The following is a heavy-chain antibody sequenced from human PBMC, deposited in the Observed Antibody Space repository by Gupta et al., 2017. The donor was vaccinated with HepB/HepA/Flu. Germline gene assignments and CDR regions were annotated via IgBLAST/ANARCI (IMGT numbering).Heavy chain of an antibody. CDR3: AKDRSMMGFSYGNVEF. D-gene: IGHD1-26*01. CDR2: SSGDDGDI. V-gene: IGHV3-43*02. Sequence: EGQLVESGGGVVQPGGSLRLSCAASGFTFDHYALHWYRQAPGRGLEWVSHSSGDDGDIYDADSVKGRFTISRDNSKNSLYLQMSSLRSEDTAFYYCAKDRSMMGFSYGNVEFWGQGTLVTVSS. J-gene: IGHJ4*02. CDR1: GFTFDHYA.